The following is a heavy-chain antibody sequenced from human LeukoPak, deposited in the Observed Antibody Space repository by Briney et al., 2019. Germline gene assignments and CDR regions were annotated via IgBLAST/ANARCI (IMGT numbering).Heavy chain of an antibody. V-gene: IGHV3-23*01. J-gene: IGHJ3*02. CDR3: ATLLGIVVVPAAPTDAFDI. D-gene: IGHD2-2*01. Sequence: GGTLRFYCAAYGFTCSSYAMSWVRQAQGMGWKGVINTSGGGASTYYADSVKGRLTISRDNSKNALYLQMNSRGAEDTDVYYCATLLGIVVVPAAPTDAFDIWGQGTMVTVSS. CDR2: TSGGGAST. CDR1: GFTCSSYA.